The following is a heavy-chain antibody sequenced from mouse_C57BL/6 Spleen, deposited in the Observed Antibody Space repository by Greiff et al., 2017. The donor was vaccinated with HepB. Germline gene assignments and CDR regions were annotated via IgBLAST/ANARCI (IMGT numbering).Heavy chain of an antibody. Sequence: EVKVEESEGGLVQPGSSMKLSCTASGFTFSDYYLAWVRQVPEKGLEWVANINYDGSSTYYLDSLKSRFIISRDNAKNILYLQMSSLKSEDTATYYCARDDGYLAYWGQGTLVTVSA. J-gene: IGHJ3*01. V-gene: IGHV5-16*01. CDR2: INYDGSST. CDR3: ARDDGYLAY. CDR1: GFTFSDYY. D-gene: IGHD2-3*01.